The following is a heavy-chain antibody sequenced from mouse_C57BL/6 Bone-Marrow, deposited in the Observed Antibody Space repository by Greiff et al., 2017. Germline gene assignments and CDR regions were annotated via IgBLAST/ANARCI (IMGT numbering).Heavy chain of an antibody. CDR1: GYTFTEYT. D-gene: IGHD2-4*01. V-gene: IGHV1-62-2*01. J-gene: IGHJ3*01. CDR3: ARHEEVYYDYERGLAY. CDR2: FYPGSGSI. Sequence: QVQLKESGAELVKPGASVKLSCKASGYTFTEYTIHWVKQRSGQGLEWIGWFYPGSGSIKYNEKFKDKATLTADKSSSTVYMELSRLTSEDSAVYFCARHEEVYYDYERGLAYWGQGTLVTVSA.